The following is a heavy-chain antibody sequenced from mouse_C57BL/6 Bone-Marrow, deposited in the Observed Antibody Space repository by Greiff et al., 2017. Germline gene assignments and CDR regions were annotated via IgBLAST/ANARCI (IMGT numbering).Heavy chain of an antibody. V-gene: IGHV1-50*01. Sequence: VQLQQPVAELVKPGASVKLSCKASGYTFTSYWMQWVKQRPGQGLEWIGEIDPSDSYTNYNQKFKGKATLTVDTSSSTAYMRLSSQASENSAVYYCARPDDYYAMDYWGQGTSVTVSS. CDR2: IDPSDSYT. J-gene: IGHJ4*01. CDR1: GYTFTSYW. CDR3: ARPDDYYAMDY.